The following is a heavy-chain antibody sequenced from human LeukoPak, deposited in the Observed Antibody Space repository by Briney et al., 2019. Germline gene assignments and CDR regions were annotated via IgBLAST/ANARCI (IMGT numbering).Heavy chain of an antibody. Sequence: PGGSLRLSCAASGFIFSDYTMNWVRQGPGKGLGWVSYISSGGNYVYYADSVRGRFTIAIDNAKNSLYLPMNSLRAEVTAVYYCARDLGRSPYDSSGYPPDPWGQGTLVTVSS. CDR1: GFIFSDYT. D-gene: IGHD3-22*01. CDR2: ISSGGNYV. V-gene: IGHV3-21*03. J-gene: IGHJ5*02. CDR3: ARDLGRSPYDSSGYPPDP.